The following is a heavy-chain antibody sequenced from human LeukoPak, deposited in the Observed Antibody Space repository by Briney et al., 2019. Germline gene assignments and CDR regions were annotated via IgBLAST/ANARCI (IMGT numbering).Heavy chain of an antibody. D-gene: IGHD2-2*01. CDR2: IKQDGSEK. V-gene: IGHV3-7*01. J-gene: IGHJ6*03. CDR1: GFTFSSYW. CDR3: ASQRVVPAAIDYYYYYMDV. Sequence: GGSLRLSCAASGFTFSSYWMSWVRQAPGKGLEWVANIKQDGSEKYYVDSVKGRFTISRDNAKNSLYLQMNSLRAEDTAVYYCASQRVVPAAIDYYYYYMDVWGKGTTVTVSS.